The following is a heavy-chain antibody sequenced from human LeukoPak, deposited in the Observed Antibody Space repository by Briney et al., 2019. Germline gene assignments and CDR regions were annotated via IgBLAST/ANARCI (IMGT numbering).Heavy chain of an antibody. J-gene: IGHJ4*02. D-gene: IGHD5-12*01. CDR2: ISTNGAST. CDR3: VKEYSGYNL. CDR1: GFTFNLYA. Sequence: GGSLRLSCSASGFTFNLYAMHWVRQAPGKGLEYVSAISTNGASTYYADSVKGRFTISRDNSKNTLYLQMSGLRPEDTAVYYCVKEYSGYNLWGQGTLVTVSS. V-gene: IGHV3-64D*06.